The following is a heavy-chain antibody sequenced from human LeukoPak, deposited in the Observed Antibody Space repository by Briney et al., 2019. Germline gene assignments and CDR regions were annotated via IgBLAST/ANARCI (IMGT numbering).Heavy chain of an antibody. CDR3: ARFSSSSMVDY. D-gene: IGHD6-6*01. CDR2: ISAYNGNT. J-gene: IGHJ4*02. Sequence: ASVKVSCKASGYTFTRYGISWVRQAPGQGLEWMGWISAYNGNTNYAQKFQGRVTITADESTSTAYMELSSLRSEDTAVYYCARFSSSSMVDYWGQGTLVTVSS. CDR1: GYTFTRYG. V-gene: IGHV1-18*01.